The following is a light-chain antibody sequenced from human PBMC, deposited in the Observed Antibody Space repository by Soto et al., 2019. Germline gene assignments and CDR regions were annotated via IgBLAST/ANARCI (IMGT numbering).Light chain of an antibody. CDR1: QAIRSN. CDR3: QQYNSWPPLT. CDR2: DAS. V-gene: IGKV3-15*01. J-gene: IGKJ4*01. Sequence: EIVMTQSPATLSVSPGERATLSCRASQAIRSNLAWYQQKPGQAPRLLIYDASSRATGVPARFSGSGSGTDFTLSISSPQSEDSAVYFCQQYNSWPPLTFGGGTKVDIK.